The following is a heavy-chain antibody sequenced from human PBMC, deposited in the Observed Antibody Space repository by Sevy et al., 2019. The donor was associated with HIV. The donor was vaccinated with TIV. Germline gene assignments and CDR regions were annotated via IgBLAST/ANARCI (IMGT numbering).Heavy chain of an antibody. Sequence: GGSLRLSCAASGFTFSSYAMSWVRQAPGKGLEWVSAISGSGGSTYYADSVKGRFTISRDNSKNTLYLQMNSLRAEDTAVYYCAKEDGRMDTGMYYYYYGMDVWGQGTTVTVSS. CDR2: ISGSGGST. V-gene: IGHV3-23*01. D-gene: IGHD5-18*01. CDR1: GFTFSSYA. J-gene: IGHJ6*02. CDR3: AKEDGRMDTGMYYYYYGMDV.